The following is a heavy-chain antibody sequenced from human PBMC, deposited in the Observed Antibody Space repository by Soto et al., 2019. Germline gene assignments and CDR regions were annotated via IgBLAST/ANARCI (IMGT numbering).Heavy chain of an antibody. CDR3: ARGKGGSGSYYNDY. Sequence: VKVSCKASGGTFSSYAISWVRQAPGQGLEWMGGIIPIFGTANYAQKFQGRVTITADESTSTAYMELSSLRSEDTAVYYCARGKGGSGSYYNDYWGQGTPVTVSS. V-gene: IGHV1-69*01. CDR2: IIPIFGTA. J-gene: IGHJ4*02. D-gene: IGHD3-10*01. CDR1: GGTFSSYA.